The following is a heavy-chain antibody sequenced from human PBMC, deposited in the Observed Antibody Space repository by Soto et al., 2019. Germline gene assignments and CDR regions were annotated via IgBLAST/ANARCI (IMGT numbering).Heavy chain of an antibody. V-gene: IGHV1-2*02. D-gene: IGHD2-15*01. CDR2: INPNSGGT. CDR3: ARVNVVVVAATREYYFDY. Sequence: QVQLVQSGAEVKKPGASVKVSCKASGYTFTGYYMHWVRQAPGQGLEWMGWINPNSGGTNYAQKFQGRVTMTRDTSISTAYMELSRLRSDDTAMYYCARVNVVVVAATREYYFDYWGQGTLVTVSS. CDR1: GYTFTGYY. J-gene: IGHJ4*02.